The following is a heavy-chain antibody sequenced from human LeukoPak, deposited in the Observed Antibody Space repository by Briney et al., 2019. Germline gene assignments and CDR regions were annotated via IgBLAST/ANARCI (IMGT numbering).Heavy chain of an antibody. Sequence: GGSLRLSCAASGFTFDDYAMHWVRHAPGKGLEWVSGISWNSGSIVYADSVKGRFTISRDNAKNSLYLQMNSLRAEDTALYYCAKDMTYDSSGSDYWGQGTLVTVSS. CDR1: GFTFDDYA. J-gene: IGHJ4*02. CDR2: ISWNSGSI. D-gene: IGHD3-22*01. CDR3: AKDMTYDSSGSDY. V-gene: IGHV3-9*01.